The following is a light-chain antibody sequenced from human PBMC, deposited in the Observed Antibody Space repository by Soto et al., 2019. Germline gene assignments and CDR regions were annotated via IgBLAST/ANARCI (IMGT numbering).Light chain of an antibody. J-gene: IGKJ4*01. V-gene: IGKV1-9*01. CDR2: AAS. CDR3: QQLNSYPRT. CDR1: QGISSY. Sequence: DIQLTQSPSFLSASVGDRVTITCRASQGISSYLAWYQQKPGKAPKLLIYAASTLQSGVPSRFSGSGSGTEFTLTISSLQPADFATYYCQQLNSYPRTFGGGTKVEI.